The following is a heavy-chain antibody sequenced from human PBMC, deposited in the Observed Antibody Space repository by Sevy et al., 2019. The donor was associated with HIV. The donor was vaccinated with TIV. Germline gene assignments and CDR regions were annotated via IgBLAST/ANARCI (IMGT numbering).Heavy chain of an antibody. D-gene: IGHD5-18*01. CDR3: AKQMGGGSGMAFLVDF. Sequence: RSLRLSCAASGFTFNSFAMGWVRQAAGKGLNLISVISGTRDYTYDADSVKGRFTSSRDNSKNTLFLQMNSLRAEDTAIFYCAKQMGGGSGMAFLVDFWGQGTLVTVSS. CDR1: GFTFNSFA. V-gene: IGHV3-23*01. CDR2: ISGTRDYT. J-gene: IGHJ4*02.